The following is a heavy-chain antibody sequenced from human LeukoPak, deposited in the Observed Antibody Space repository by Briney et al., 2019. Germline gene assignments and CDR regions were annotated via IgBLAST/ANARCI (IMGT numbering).Heavy chain of an antibody. CDR3: AKDRPNYYDSSGHYYRRDGDY. CDR2: VCGSGGYT. J-gene: IGHJ4*02. CDR1: GFTFSSYA. D-gene: IGHD3-22*01. V-gene: IGHV3-23*01. Sequence: GGSLRLSCAASGFTFSSYAMSWVRQAPGKGLEWVSSVCGSGGYTYYAGSVKGRFTISRDNSKNTLYLQMNSLRAEDTAIYYCAKDRPNYYDSSGHYYRRDGDYWGQGTLVTVSS.